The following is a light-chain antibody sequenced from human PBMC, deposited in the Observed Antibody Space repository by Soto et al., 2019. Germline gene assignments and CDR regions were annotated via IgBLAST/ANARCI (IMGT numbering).Light chain of an antibody. CDR3: QQYDNLPFT. V-gene: IGKV1-33*01. CDR2: DAS. J-gene: IGKJ3*01. Sequence: DIQMTQSQSSLSASVGDRVTITCQASQDISNYLNWYQQKPGKAPKLLIYDASNLETGVPSRFSGSGSGTDFTFTISSLQPEDSATYYCQQYDNLPFTCGPGTKVDIK. CDR1: QDISNY.